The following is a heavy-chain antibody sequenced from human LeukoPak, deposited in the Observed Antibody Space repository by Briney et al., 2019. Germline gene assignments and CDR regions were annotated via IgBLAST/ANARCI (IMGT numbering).Heavy chain of an antibody. V-gene: IGHV1-69*13. CDR3: AREGPDYYDSSGYYYDY. J-gene: IGHJ4*02. Sequence: ASVKVSCKASGGTFSSYAISWVRQAPGQGLEWMGGIIPIFGTANYAQKFQGRVTITADESTSTAYMELSSLRSEDTAVYYCAREGPDYYDSSGYYYDYWGQGTPVTVSS. CDR1: GGTFSSYA. D-gene: IGHD3-22*01. CDR2: IIPIFGTA.